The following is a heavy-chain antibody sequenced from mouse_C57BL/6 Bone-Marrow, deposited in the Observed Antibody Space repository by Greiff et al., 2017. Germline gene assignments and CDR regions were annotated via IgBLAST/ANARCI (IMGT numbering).Heavy chain of an antibody. CDR1: GFTFSDYG. CDR2: ISNLAYSI. V-gene: IGHV5-15*01. Sequence: VQLKESGGGLVQPGGSLKLSCAASGFTFSDYGMAWVRQAPRKGPEWVAFISNLAYSIYYADTVTGRFTISRENAKNTLYLEMSSLRSEDTAMYYCARRDYRYFDVWGTGTTVTVSS. CDR3: ARRDYRYFDV. J-gene: IGHJ1*03.